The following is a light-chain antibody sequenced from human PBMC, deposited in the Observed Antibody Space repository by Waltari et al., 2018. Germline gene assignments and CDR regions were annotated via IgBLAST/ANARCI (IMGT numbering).Light chain of an antibody. CDR3: QQYNTYPLT. Sequence: IQMTPPPSTLPASVGARVTITCRASQNINSWLALYQQKPGKAPKFLIYKASSLESGVPSRFSGSGSGTEFTLTISSLQPDDFGTYYCQQYNTYPLTFGQGTKVEIK. CDR1: QNINSW. J-gene: IGKJ1*01. V-gene: IGKV1-5*03. CDR2: KAS.